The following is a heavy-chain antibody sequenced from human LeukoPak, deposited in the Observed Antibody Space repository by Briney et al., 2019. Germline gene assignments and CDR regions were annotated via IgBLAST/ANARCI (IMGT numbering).Heavy chain of an antibody. J-gene: IGHJ3*02. CDR2: INHSGST. V-gene: IGHV4-34*01. D-gene: IGHD3-9*01. CDR1: GGSFSGYY. Sequence: SETLSLTCAVYGGSFSGYYWSWIRRPPGKGLEWIGEINHSGSTNYNPSLKSRVTISVDTSKNQFSLKLSSVTAADTAVYYCARGGILRYFDWLLPPHDAFDIWGQGTMVTVSS. CDR3: ARGGILRYFDWLLPPHDAFDI.